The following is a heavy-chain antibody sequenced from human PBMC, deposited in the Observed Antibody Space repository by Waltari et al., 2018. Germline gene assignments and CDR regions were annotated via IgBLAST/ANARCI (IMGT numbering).Heavy chain of an antibody. CDR1: GGSISSSSYY. CDR2: IYYSGST. V-gene: IGHV4-39*07. D-gene: IGHD6-13*01. CDR3: ARDIAAAAAEGWFDP. J-gene: IGHJ5*02. Sequence: QLQLQESGPGLVKPSETLSLTCTVSGGSISSSSYYWGWIRQPPGKGLEWIGSIYYSGSTYYNPSLKSRVTISVDTSKNQFSLKLSSVTAADTAVYYCARDIAAAAAEGWFDPWGQGTLVTVSS.